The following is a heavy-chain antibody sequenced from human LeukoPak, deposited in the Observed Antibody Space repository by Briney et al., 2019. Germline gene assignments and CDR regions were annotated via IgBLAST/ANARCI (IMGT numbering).Heavy chain of an antibody. Sequence: GRSLRLSCAASGFTFSSYAMHWVRQAPGKGPEYVSAISSNGGSTYYANSVKGRFTISRDDSKNTLYLQMGSLRAEDMAVYYCARNYYYGSGNYYYYYYMDVWGKGTTVTVSS. V-gene: IGHV3-64*01. D-gene: IGHD3-10*01. CDR2: ISSNGGST. J-gene: IGHJ6*03. CDR1: GFTFSSYA. CDR3: ARNYYYGSGNYYYYYYMDV.